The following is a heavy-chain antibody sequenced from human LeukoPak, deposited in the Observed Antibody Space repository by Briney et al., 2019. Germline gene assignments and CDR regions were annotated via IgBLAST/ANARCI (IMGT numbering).Heavy chain of an antibody. CDR2: ISWNSGSI. Sequence: GRSLRLSCAASGFTFDDYAMHWVRQAPGKGLEWVSGISWNSGSIGYADSVKGRFTISRDNAKNSLYLQMNSLRAEDTALYYWEKDAGSRGGGGTVTTMYNGFAPGAKETLVTVP. J-gene: IGHJ5*02. CDR1: GFTFDDYA. V-gene: IGHV3-9*01. D-gene: IGHD4-17*01. CDR3: EKDAGSRGGGGTVTTMYNGFAP.